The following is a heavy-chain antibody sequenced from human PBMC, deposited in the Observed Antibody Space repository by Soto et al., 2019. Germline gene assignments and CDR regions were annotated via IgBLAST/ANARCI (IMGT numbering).Heavy chain of an antibody. CDR2: IIPIFGTA. J-gene: IGHJ6*02. CDR3: ASWSAPPASFGVRYYYGMDV. D-gene: IGHD3-3*01. CDR1: GGTFSSYA. Sequence: SVKVSCKASGGTFSSYAISWVRQAPGQGLEWMGGIIPIFGTANYAQKFQGRVTITADESTSTAYMELSSLRSEDTAVYYCASWSAPPASFGVRYYYGMDVCGQGTTVTVSS. V-gene: IGHV1-69*13.